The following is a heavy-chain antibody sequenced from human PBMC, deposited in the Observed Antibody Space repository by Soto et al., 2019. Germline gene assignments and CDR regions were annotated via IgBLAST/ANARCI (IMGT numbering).Heavy chain of an antibody. J-gene: IGHJ6*02. CDR1: GFTFSSYG. CDR2: ISYDGSNK. CDR3: AKEVAAAPPQRYGMDV. D-gene: IGHD6-13*01. Sequence: TGGSLRLSCAASGFTFSSYGMHWVRQAPGKGLEWVAVISYDGSNKYYADSVKGRFTISRDNSKNTLYLQMNSLRAEDTAVYYCAKEVAAAPPQRYGMDVWGQGTTVTVSS. V-gene: IGHV3-30*18.